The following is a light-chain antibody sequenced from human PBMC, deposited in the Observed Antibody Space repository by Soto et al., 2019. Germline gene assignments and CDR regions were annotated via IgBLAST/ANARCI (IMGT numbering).Light chain of an antibody. CDR3: QHYNNWPFT. V-gene: IGKV3-15*01. Sequence: EIVMTQSPATLSVSPGERATLSCRASQSISSNLAWYQQKPGQAPRLLIYGASTRATGIPATCSGSGSGTEFTLTISSLQSEDFAVYYCQHYNNWPFTFGPGTKVDIK. CDR1: QSISSN. J-gene: IGKJ3*01. CDR2: GAS.